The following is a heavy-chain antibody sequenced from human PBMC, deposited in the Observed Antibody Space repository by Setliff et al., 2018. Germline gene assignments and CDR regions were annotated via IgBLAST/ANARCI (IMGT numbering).Heavy chain of an antibody. J-gene: IGHJ6*02. V-gene: IGHV1-18*01. CDR2: ISGYNGNT. CDR1: GYTFTSYG. Sequence: ASVKVSCKASGYTFTSYGFSWVRQAPGQGLEWMGWISGYNGNTNYAQKVQGRVTMTTDTSTGTIYMELRSLRADDTAVYYCSRFGLYYEAVYGGGDYYYYGMDVWVPETLLVTVSS. CDR3: SRFGLYYEAVYGGGDYYYYGMDV. D-gene: IGHD3-16*01.